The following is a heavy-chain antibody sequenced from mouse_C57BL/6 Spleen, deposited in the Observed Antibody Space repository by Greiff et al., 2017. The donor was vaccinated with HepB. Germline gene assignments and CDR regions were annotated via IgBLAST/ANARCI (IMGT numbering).Heavy chain of an antibody. CDR3: ARGRYYGSGYYFDY. V-gene: IGHV3-6*01. J-gene: IGHJ2*01. CDR2: ISYDGSN. Sequence: EVQLQESGPGLVKPSQSLSLTCSVTGYSITSGYYWNWIRQFPGNKLEWMGYISYDGSNNYNPSLKNRISITRDTSKNQFFLKLNSVTTEDTATYYCARGRYYGSGYYFDYWGQGTTHKVAS. D-gene: IGHD1-1*01. CDR1: GYSITSGYY.